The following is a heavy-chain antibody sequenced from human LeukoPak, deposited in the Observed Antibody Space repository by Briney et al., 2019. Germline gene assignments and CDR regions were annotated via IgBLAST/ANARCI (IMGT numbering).Heavy chain of an antibody. CDR3: AREEDEAGMDIHLDV. CDR1: GGSISSSSYY. CDR2: IYYSGST. V-gene: IGHV4-39*07. D-gene: IGHD2-8*01. Sequence: RASETLSLTCTVSGGSISSSSYYWGWIRQPPGKGLEWIGSIYYSGSTYYNPSLKSRVTISVDTSKNQFSLKLSSVTAADTAVYYCAREEDEAGMDIHLDVWGKGTTVTVSS. J-gene: IGHJ6*04.